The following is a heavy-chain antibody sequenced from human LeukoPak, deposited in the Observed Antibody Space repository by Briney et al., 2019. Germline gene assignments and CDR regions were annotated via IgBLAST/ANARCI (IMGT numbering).Heavy chain of an antibody. CDR3: ARVSYCTNGVCYPDYYYGMDV. D-gene: IGHD2-8*01. V-gene: IGHV3-30-3*01. CDR2: ISYDGSNK. J-gene: IGHJ6*02. CDR1: GFTFSSYA. Sequence: GRSLRLSCAASGFTFSSYARHWVRQAPGKGLEWVAVISYDGSNKYYADSVKGRFTISRDNSKNTLYLQMNSLRAEDTAVYYCARVSYCTNGVCYPDYYYGMDVWGQGTTVTVSS.